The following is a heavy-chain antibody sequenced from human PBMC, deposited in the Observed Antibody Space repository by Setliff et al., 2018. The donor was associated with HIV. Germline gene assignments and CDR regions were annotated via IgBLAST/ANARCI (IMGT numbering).Heavy chain of an antibody. Sequence: SETLSLTCTVSRGSISRYYWSWIRQPPGKGLEWIGDIFTSATTNFNYNPSLKSRVTMSIDTSKNQFSLKLRSVTAADTAFYYCARARVYCPGDDCHAGNFDHWGQGTLVTVS. CDR1: RGSISRYY. CDR2: IFTSATTNF. V-gene: IGHV4-4*08. D-gene: IGHD2-8*02. J-gene: IGHJ1*01. CDR3: ARARVYCPGDDCHAGNFDH.